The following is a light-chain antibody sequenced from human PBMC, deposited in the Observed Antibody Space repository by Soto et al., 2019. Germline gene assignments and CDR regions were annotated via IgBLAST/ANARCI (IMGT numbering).Light chain of an antibody. CDR2: WAS. J-gene: IGKJ1*01. V-gene: IGKV4-1*01. CDR1: QSVLKSSNDKNH. Sequence: DIVMTQSPDSLAVSLGERATINCKSSQSVLKSSNDKNHLAWYQQKPGQPPRLLIFWASTRESGVPDRFSGGGSGTDFTLTISSLQAEVVAVYYCQQYYSPPAMFRQGTKVEI. CDR3: QQYYSPPAM.